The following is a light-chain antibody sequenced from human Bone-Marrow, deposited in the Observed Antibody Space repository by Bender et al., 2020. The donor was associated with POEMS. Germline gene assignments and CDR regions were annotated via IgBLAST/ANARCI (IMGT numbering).Light chain of an antibody. CDR2: DVS. V-gene: IGLV2-23*02. CDR1: SSDVGTYNL. J-gene: IGLJ3*02. Sequence: QSALTQPASVSGSPGQSITISCTGTSSDVGTYNLVSWYQQHPGKPPKLIIYDVSNRPSGISNRFSGSKSGNTASLTISGLQTEDEADYYCSSVTGRKNLWLFGGGTKLTVL. CDR3: SSVTGRKNLWL.